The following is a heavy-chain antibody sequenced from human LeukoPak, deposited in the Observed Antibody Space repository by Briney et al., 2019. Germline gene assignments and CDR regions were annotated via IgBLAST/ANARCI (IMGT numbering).Heavy chain of an antibody. J-gene: IGHJ4*02. CDR3: ARDAAQDYGGTLFDY. CDR2: ISSSGSTI. CDR1: GFTFSSYE. V-gene: IGHV3-48*03. D-gene: IGHD4-23*01. Sequence: GGSLRLSCAASGFTFSSYEMNWVRQAPGKGLEWVSYISSSGSTIYYADSVKGRFTISRDNAKSSLYLQMNSLRAEDTAVYCCARDAAQDYGGTLFDYWGQGTLVTVSS.